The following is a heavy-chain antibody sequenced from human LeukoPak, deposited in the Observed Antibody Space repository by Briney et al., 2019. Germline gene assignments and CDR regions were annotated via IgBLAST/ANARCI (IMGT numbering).Heavy chain of an antibody. V-gene: IGHV1-69*05. CDR3: ARVIKGNYYGSSGYYDY. D-gene: IGHD3-22*01. CDR2: IIPIFGTA. CDR1: GGTFSSYA. Sequence: SVKVSCKASGGTFSSYAISWVRQAPGQGLEWMGGIIPIFGTANYAQKFQGRVTITTDESTSTAYMELSSLRSEDTAVYYCARVIKGNYYGSSGYYDYWGQGTLVTVSS. J-gene: IGHJ4*02.